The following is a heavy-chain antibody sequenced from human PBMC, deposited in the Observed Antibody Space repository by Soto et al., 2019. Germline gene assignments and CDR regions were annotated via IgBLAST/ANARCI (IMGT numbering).Heavy chain of an antibody. D-gene: IGHD6-19*01. CDR3: ARFSGSFYYAMDV. V-gene: IGHV4-34*01. CDR1: GGSFSGYY. CDR2: INHSGVT. Sequence: SETLSLTCAVYGGSFSGYYWSWIRQPPGKGLEWIGEINHSGVTNYKPSLKRRVTISVDTSKNQFSLQLKSVTAADTALYYCARFSGSFYYAMDVWGQGSTVT. J-gene: IGHJ6*02.